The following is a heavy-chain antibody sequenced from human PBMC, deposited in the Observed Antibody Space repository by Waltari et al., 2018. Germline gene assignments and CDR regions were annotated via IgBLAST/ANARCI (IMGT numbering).Heavy chain of an antibody. Sequence: VQLVESGGGLVKPGGSLRLSCAASGFLFSSYWMHWVRQVPGKGLVWISRIKGDGSFTDYADSVRGRFTISRDNAKTTLYLQMNSLGAEDTAVYFCVRDASWNIDYWGQGTLVTVSS. J-gene: IGHJ4*02. CDR1: GFLFSSYW. CDR2: IKGDGSFT. V-gene: IGHV3-74*01. CDR3: VRDASWNIDY. D-gene: IGHD1-1*01.